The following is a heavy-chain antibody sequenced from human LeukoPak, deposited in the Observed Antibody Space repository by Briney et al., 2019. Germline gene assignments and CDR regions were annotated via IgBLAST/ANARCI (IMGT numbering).Heavy chain of an antibody. D-gene: IGHD6-13*01. CDR1: GYSISGAYY. CDR3: ARAAAGSRYYFIY. V-gene: IGHV4-38-2*01. Sequence: PSETLSLTCAGSGYSISGAYYWGWIRQPPGKGLEWIGSVYHTGSTYYNPSLKSRVTMSVDTSTNQFSLKLTSVTAADTAICYCARAAAGSRYYFIYWGQGTLVTVYS. J-gene: IGHJ4*02. CDR2: VYHTGST.